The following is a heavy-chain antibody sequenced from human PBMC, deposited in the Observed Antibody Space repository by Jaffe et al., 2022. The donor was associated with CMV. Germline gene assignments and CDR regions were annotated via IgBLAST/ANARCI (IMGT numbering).Heavy chain of an antibody. CDR2: TYYRSKWYN. CDR1: GDSVSSNSAA. J-gene: IGHJ5*02. CDR3: ARGGYCSGGSCHYIFDP. V-gene: IGHV6-1*01. D-gene: IGHD2-15*01. Sequence: QVQLQQSGPGLVKPSQTLSLTCAISGDSVSSNSAAWNWIRQSPSRGLEWLGRTYYRSKWYNDYAVSVKSRITINPDTSKNQFSLQLNSVTPEDTAVYYCARGGYCSGGSCHYIFDPWGQGTLVTVSS.